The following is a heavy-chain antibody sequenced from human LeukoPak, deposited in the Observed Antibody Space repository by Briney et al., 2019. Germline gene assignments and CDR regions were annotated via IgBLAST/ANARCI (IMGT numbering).Heavy chain of an antibody. CDR1: GGSISSSNW. Sequence: SGTLSLTCAVPGGSISSSNWWSWVRQPPGKGLEWIGEIYHSGSTNYNPSLKGRVTISVDKSKNQFSLKLSSVTAADTAVYYCAQSPGYYFDYWGQGTLVTVSS. CDR2: IYHSGST. V-gene: IGHV4-4*02. D-gene: IGHD3-10*01. CDR3: AQSPGYYFDY. J-gene: IGHJ4*02.